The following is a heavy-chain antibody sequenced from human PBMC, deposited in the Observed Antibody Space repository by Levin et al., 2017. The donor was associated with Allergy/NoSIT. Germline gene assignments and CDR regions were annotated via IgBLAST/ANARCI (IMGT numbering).Heavy chain of an antibody. CDR2: IYSSGSA. D-gene: IGHD3-10*01. CDR1: GGSISSGSYY. CDR3: ARAEVGSEH. V-gene: IGHV4-61*02. Sequence: SQTLSLTCRVSGGSISSGSYYWSWIRQPAAKGLEWIGRIYSSGSANYNPSLKSRVTISVDTSKNQFSLKLSSVTAADTAVYYCARAEVGSEHWGQGTLVTVSS. J-gene: IGHJ4*02.